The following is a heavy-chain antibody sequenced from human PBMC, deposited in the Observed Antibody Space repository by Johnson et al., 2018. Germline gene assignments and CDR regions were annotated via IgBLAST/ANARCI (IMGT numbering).Heavy chain of an antibody. CDR1: GGSFSGYY. V-gene: IGHV4-34*01. Sequence: QVQLQQWGAGLLKPSETLSLTCAVYGGSFSGYYWSWIRQPPGKGLEWIGEINHSGSTNYNPSLKGRVTMSLHTSKNQFSLQLTSVTAADTAVYFWARGRRKKMVRGTTNLYLDQYPDYMDVWDKGTTVTVSS. D-gene: IGHD3-10*01. CDR2: INHSGST. J-gene: IGHJ6*03. CDR3: ARGRRKKMVRGTTNLYLDQYPDYMDV.